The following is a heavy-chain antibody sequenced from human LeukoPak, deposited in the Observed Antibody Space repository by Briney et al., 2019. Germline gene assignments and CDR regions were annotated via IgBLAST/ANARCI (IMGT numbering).Heavy chain of an antibody. V-gene: IGHV3-30*04. J-gene: IGHJ4*02. CDR1: GFTLRTYA. CDR3: ARADFYGSGSHPPGGFDY. Sequence: PGRSLRLSCAASGFTLRTYAMHWVRQAPGKGLEWVAVISYDGSNTYYADSVRGRFTISGDSSKNTLYLQMSSLRAEDTAVYYCARADFYGSGSHPPGGFDYWGQGTLVTVSS. CDR2: ISYDGSNT. D-gene: IGHD3-10*01.